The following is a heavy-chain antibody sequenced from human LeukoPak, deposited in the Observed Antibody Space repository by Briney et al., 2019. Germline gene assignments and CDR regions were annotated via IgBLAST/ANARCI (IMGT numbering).Heavy chain of an antibody. Sequence: GGSLRLSCAASGFTFSSYAMSWVRQAPGKGLEWVSAISGSGGSTYYADSVKGRFTISRDNSKNTLYLQMNSLRAEDTAVYYCAKDFIREVTMIVLPTWALYYFDYWGQGTLVTVSS. D-gene: IGHD3-22*01. CDR1: GFTFSSYA. CDR3: AKDFIREVTMIVLPTWALYYFDY. J-gene: IGHJ4*02. CDR2: ISGSGGST. V-gene: IGHV3-23*01.